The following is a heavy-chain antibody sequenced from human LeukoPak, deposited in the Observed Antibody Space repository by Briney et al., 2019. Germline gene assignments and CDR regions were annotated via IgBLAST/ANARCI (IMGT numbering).Heavy chain of an antibody. CDR2: IYYSGST. J-gene: IGHJ1*01. V-gene: IGHV4-39*01. CDR1: GGSISGGSFY. D-gene: IGHD3-3*01. Sequence: SQTLSLTCTVSGGSISGGSFYWTWIRQPAGKGLEWIGSIYYSGSTYYNPSLKSRVTISVDTSKNQFSLKLSSVTAADTAVYYCARQAYDFWSGYWEYFQHWGQGTLVTVSS. CDR3: ARQAYDFWSGYWEYFQH.